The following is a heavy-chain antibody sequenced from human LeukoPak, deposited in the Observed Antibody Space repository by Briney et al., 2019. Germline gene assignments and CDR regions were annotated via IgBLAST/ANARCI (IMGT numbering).Heavy chain of an antibody. CDR2: ISAYNGNT. CDR1: GYTFTSYG. J-gene: IGHJ6*03. Sequence: ASVKVSCKASGYTFTSYGISWVRQAPGQGLEWMGWISAYNGNTNYAQELQGRVTMTTDTSTSTAYMELRSLRSDDTAVYYCARQERITISGVDPGYMDVWGKGTTVTVSS. V-gene: IGHV1-18*01. D-gene: IGHD3-3*01. CDR3: ARQERITISGVDPGYMDV.